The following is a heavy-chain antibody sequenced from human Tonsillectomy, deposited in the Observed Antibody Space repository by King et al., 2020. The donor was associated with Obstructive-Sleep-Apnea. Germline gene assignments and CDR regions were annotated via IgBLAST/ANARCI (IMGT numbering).Heavy chain of an antibody. CDR1: GFTFSSYS. CDR3: ARNQRATDHYFDY. D-gene: IGHD1-14*01. V-gene: IGHV3-48*04. J-gene: IGHJ4*02. Sequence: VQLVESGGGLVQPGGSLRLSCAASGFTFSSYSMNWVRQAPGKGLEWISYISDTASTIYYADSVMGRFTISRDNAKNSLYLQMDSLRAEDTALYFCARNQRATDHYFDYWGQGALVTVSS. CDR2: ISDTASTI.